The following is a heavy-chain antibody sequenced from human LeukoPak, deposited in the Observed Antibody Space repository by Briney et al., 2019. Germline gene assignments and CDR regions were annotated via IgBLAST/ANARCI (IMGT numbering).Heavy chain of an antibody. CDR2: INHSGST. D-gene: IGHD5/OR15-5a*01. CDR1: GGSFSGYY. J-gene: IGHJ3*02. Sequence: PSETLSLTCAVYGGSFSGYYWSWIRQPPGKGLERIGEINHSGSTNYNPSLKSRVTISVDTSKNQFSLKLSSVTAADTAVYYCARTLRSLDAFDIWGQGTMVTVSS. V-gene: IGHV4-34*01. CDR3: ARTLRSLDAFDI.